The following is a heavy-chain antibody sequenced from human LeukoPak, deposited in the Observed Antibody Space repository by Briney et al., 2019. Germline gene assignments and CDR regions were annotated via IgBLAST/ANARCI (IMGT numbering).Heavy chain of an antibody. CDR1: GYTFTSYG. V-gene: IGHV1-18*01. CDR2: ISAYNGNT. D-gene: IGHD3-9*01. J-gene: IGHJ4*02. Sequence: ASVKVSCKASGYTFTSYGISWVRQAPGQGLEWMGWISAYNGNTNYAQKLQGRVTMTTDTSTSTAYMELRSLRSDDTAVYYCARGGNYDILTGCYQGYFDYWGQGTLVTVSS. CDR3: ARGGNYDILTGCYQGYFDY.